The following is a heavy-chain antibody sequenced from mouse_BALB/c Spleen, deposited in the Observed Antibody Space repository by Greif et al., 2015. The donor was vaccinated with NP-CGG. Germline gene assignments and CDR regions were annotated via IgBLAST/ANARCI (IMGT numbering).Heavy chain of an antibody. CDR2: ISSGSSTI. V-gene: IGHV5-17*02. J-gene: IGHJ4*01. CDR3: ARTTVVAYYAMDY. D-gene: IGHD1-1*01. Sequence: EVQLVESGGGLVQPGGSRKLSCAASGFTFSGFGMHWVRQAPEKGLEWVAYISSGSSTIYYADTVKGRFTISRDNPKNTLFLQMTSLRSEDTAMYYCARTTVVAYYAMDYWGQGTSVTVSS. CDR1: GFTFSGFG.